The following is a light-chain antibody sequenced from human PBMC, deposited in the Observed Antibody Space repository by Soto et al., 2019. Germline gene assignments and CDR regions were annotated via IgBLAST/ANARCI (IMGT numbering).Light chain of an antibody. CDR1: QSVISS. J-gene: IGKJ1*01. V-gene: IGKV3-15*01. CDR3: HQRQSWPRT. Sequence: ETLLPHSPALLSVSPGKRFTLSCRASQSVISSIAWYQQKLGQAPRLLIYGASTRATGIPARFGGSGSETDFTLTISDVEPEDFAVYYCHQRQSWPRTFGQGTKVDI. CDR2: GAS.